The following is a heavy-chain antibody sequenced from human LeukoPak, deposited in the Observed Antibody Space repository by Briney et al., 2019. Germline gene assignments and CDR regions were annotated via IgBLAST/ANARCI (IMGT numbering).Heavy chain of an antibody. CDR1: GYSISRGYY. Sequence: SETLSLTCTVSGYSISRGYYWAWIRQPPGKGLEWIGSIYQSGGTYYNPSLKSRVTTSVDTSKNQFSLNLSSMTAADTAVYYCARARGIYSAHYFDYWGQGTLVTVSS. CDR2: IYQSGGT. D-gene: IGHD2-21*01. CDR3: ARARGIYSAHYFDY. V-gene: IGHV4-38-2*02. J-gene: IGHJ4*02.